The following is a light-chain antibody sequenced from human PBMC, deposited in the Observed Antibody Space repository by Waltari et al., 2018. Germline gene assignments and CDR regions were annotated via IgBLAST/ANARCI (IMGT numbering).Light chain of an antibody. CDR2: GAS. V-gene: IGKV3-20*01. Sequence: EVVLTQSPGTLSLSPGESATLFCRASPSISRYLVWYQQRPGQAPRLLIYGASIRAAGIPDRFSGSGSGTDFTLSISRLEPEDFAVYYCQNHERLPATFGQGTRVEIK. CDR1: PSISRY. J-gene: IGKJ1*01. CDR3: QNHERLPAT.